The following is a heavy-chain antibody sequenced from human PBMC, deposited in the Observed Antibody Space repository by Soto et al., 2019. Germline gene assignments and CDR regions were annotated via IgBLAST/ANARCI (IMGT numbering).Heavy chain of an antibody. V-gene: IGHV3-23*01. J-gene: IGHJ4*02. D-gene: IGHD1-26*01. CDR2: ISASGGSS. CDR3: AKNLASGVSSYYTY. CDR1: GFTFSSYA. Sequence: HPGGSLRLSCAASGFTFSSYAMSWVRQAPGKGLEWVSAISASGGSSYYADSVKGRFTISRDNSKSTLSLQMNSLRAEDTAIYYCAKNLASGVSSYYTYWGQGTLVTVSS.